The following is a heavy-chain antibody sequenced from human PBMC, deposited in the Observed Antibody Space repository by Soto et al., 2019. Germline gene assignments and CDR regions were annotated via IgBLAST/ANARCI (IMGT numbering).Heavy chain of an antibody. Sequence: QVQLQESGPGLVKPSETLSLTCTVSGGSISSYYWSWIRQPPGKGLEWIGYIYYSGSTNYNPSLKSRVTISVDTSKNQFSLKLSSVTAADTAVYYCARGDSYSSGWYFFGFWDYWGQGTLVTVSS. CDR1: GGSISSYY. D-gene: IGHD6-19*01. V-gene: IGHV4-59*01. CDR3: ARGDSYSSGWYFFGFWDY. CDR2: IYYSGST. J-gene: IGHJ4*02.